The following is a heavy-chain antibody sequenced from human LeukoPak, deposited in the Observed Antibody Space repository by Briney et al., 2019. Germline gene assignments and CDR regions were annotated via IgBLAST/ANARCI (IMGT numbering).Heavy chain of an antibody. CDR2: IYYSGST. CDR3: ARVYSGYALY. D-gene: IGHD5-12*01. J-gene: IGHJ4*02. Sequence: GSLRLSCEGSGFTFSQAWMSWIRQPPGKGLEWIGYIYYSGSTNYNPSLKSRVTISVDTSKNQFSLKLSSVTAADTAVYYCARVYSGYALYWGQGTLVTVSS. CDR1: GFTFSQAW. V-gene: IGHV4-59*12.